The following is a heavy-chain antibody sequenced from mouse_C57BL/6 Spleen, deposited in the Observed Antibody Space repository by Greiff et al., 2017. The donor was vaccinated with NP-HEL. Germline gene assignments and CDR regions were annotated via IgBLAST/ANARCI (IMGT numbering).Heavy chain of an antibody. D-gene: IGHD4-1*01. Sequence: EVQLQQSGPVLVKPGASVKISCKASGYTFTDYYMNWVKQSHGKSLEWIGDLNPNNGGTSYNQKFKGKATLTVDKSTSTAYMELRSLTSEDSAVYYCARGWDLAWFAYWGQGTLVTVSA. CDR1: GYTFTDYY. J-gene: IGHJ3*01. CDR3: ARGWDLAWFAY. V-gene: IGHV1-26*01. CDR2: LNPNNGGT.